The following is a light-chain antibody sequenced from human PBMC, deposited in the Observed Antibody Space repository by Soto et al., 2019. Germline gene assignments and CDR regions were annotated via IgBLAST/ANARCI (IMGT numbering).Light chain of an antibody. CDR1: QSVSNNY. CDR2: GAS. J-gene: IGKJ2*01. CDR3: QQYGSSPYT. V-gene: IGKV3-20*01. Sequence: EIVLTQSPGTLSLSPGERATLSCRASQSVSNNYLAWYQQKPGQAPRLLIYGASSRATGIPDRLSGSGSGTDFTLTISRLEPEDFAVYYCQQYGSSPYTFGRGTKLEIK.